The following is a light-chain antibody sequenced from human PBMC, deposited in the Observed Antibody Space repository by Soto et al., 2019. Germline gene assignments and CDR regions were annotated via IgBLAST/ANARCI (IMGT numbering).Light chain of an antibody. V-gene: IGKV1-33*01. Sequence: DIQMTQSPSSLSASAGDRVTITCQASQGISHYLNWYQQRPGKAPKLLIYDASTLETGVPSRFSGGGSGTHFTFISSSLQPEDVAKYYYQQCENVPLTFGGGTKVEIK. CDR1: QGISHY. CDR2: DAS. CDR3: QQCENVPLT. J-gene: IGKJ4*01.